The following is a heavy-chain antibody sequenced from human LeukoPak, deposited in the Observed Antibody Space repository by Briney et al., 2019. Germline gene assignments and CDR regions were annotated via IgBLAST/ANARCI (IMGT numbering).Heavy chain of an antibody. V-gene: IGHV3-74*01. CDR1: GFTFSSYW. J-gene: IGHJ4*02. D-gene: IGHD6-19*01. Sequence: GGSLRLSCAASGFTFSSYWMHWVRQAPGKGLVWVSRINSDGSSTSYADSVKGRFTISRDNAKNTLYLQMNSLRAEDTAVYYCARCGIAVAGPPVGWYWGQGTLVTVSS. CDR2: INSDGSST. CDR3: ARCGIAVAGPPVGWY.